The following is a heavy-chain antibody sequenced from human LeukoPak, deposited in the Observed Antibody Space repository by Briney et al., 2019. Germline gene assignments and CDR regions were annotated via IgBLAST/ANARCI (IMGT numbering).Heavy chain of an antibody. CDR3: ARVHYYDSSGYYA. D-gene: IGHD3-22*01. V-gene: IGHV3-21*01. Sequence: PGGSLRLSCAASGFKFKTYGMHWVRQAPGKGLEWVSSISSSSSYIYYADSVKGRFTISRDNAKNSLYLQMNSLRAEDTAVYYCARVHYYDSSGYYAWGQGTLVTVSS. J-gene: IGHJ5*02. CDR1: GFKFKTYG. CDR2: ISSSSSYI.